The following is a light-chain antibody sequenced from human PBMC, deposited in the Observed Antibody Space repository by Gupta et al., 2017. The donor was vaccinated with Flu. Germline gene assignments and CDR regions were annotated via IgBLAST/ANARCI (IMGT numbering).Light chain of an antibody. Sequence: TLSLSSGERATRSTRASQSFHGNIAWYQQKPGQAPRLLNYDAYNRATGIPARFSGSGSGTDFTLTTRSLEPEDFAVYYCQQRRHWTTSLTFGPGTKVDIK. V-gene: IGKV3-11*01. J-gene: IGKJ3*01. CDR1: QSFHGN. CDR2: DAY. CDR3: QQRRHWTTSLT.